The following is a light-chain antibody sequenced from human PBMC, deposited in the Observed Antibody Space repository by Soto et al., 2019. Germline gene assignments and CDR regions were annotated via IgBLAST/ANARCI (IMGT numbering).Light chain of an antibody. CDR2: DDT. Sequence: SYELTRPPSVSVAPGQTARITCGGNNIGSKSVHWYRQKPGQAPVLVVSDDTDRPSGIPERFSGSKSANTANLTISGVEGGDEAEYYRHLWDIRSDQVVFGGGTKVTVL. J-gene: IGLJ2*01. V-gene: IGLV3-21*02. CDR3: HLWDIRSDQVV. CDR1: NIGSKS.